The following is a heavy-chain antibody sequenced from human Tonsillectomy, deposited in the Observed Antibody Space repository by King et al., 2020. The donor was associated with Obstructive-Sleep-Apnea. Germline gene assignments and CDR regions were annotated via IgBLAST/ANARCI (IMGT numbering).Heavy chain of an antibody. CDR2: NSVVGRGE. D-gene: IGHD3-22*01. CDR3: AREGHSSGRAGDFDY. V-gene: IGHV3-30*09. J-gene: IGHJ4*02. Sequence: VQLVQSGGGVVQPGRSLRLSCAASGFPFKSSVFHWGRQAPGKGLWWVAGNSVVGRGENDAESVKSRFAISRDNSKNTLYLQMNSLSADDTAVYYCAREGHSSGRAGDFDYWGQGTLVTVSS. CDR1: GFPFKSSV.